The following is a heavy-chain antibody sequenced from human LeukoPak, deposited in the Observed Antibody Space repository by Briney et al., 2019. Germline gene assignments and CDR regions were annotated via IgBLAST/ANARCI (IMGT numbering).Heavy chain of an antibody. CDR1: GGSISNYY. V-gene: IGHV4-59*01. CDR2: IYYSGTT. D-gene: IGHD6-13*01. CDR3: ARGVYIAAAQYGY. Sequence: SETLSLTCTASGGSISNYYWSWIRQPPGKGLEWIWYIYYSGTTNYNPSLKSRVTISVDTSKNQFYLKLNSVTAADTAVYYCARGVYIAAAQYGYWGQGTLVTVSS. J-gene: IGHJ4*02.